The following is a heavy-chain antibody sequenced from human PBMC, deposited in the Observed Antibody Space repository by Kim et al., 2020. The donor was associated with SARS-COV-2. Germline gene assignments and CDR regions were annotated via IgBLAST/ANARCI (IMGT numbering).Heavy chain of an antibody. CDR2: IWYDGSNK. Sequence: GGSLRLSCAASGFTFSSYGMHWVRQAPGKGLEWVAVIWYDGSNKYYADSVKGRFTISRDNSKNTLYLQMNSLRAEDTAVYYCARDVYDILSYNWFDPWGPGTLVTVSS. CDR1: GFTFSSYG. V-gene: IGHV3-33*01. J-gene: IGHJ5*02. D-gene: IGHD3-9*01. CDR3: ARDVYDILSYNWFDP.